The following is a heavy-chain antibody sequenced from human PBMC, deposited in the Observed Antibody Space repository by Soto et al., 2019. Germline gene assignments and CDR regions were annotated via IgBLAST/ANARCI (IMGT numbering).Heavy chain of an antibody. CDR3: ARTGTYYYGSGSYGLDP. Sequence: PSETLSLTCAVSSGSISSSNWGSWIRPPPGEGLEWIGEIKHSGSTNYNPSLKSRVTISVDTSKNQFSLKLSSVTAADTAVYYCARTGTYYYGSGSYGLDPWGQGTLVTVSS. D-gene: IGHD3-10*01. CDR2: IKHSGST. CDR1: SGSISSSNW. J-gene: IGHJ5*02. V-gene: IGHV4-4*02.